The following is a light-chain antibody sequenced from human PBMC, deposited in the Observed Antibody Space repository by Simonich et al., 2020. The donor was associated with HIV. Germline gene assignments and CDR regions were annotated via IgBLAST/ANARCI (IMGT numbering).Light chain of an antibody. J-gene: IGKJ4*01. CDR3: QQYNNWPL. CDR2: GAS. CDR1: QSVSSN. V-gene: IGKV3-15*01. Sequence: EIVMTQSPATLSVSPGERATLSCRASQSVSSNLAWYQQKPGQAPRLLIYGASTRATGIPARFSCGGSGTDFTLTISSMQSEDFAVYYCQQYNNWPLFGGGTKVEIK.